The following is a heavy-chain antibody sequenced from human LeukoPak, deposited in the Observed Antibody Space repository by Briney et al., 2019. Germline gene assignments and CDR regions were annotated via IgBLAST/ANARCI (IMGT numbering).Heavy chain of an antibody. CDR3: VRHDPRGGAYDY. Sequence: PSETLSLTCTVSGGSISSSSYYWSWIRQPPGKGLEWVGYIRYSVSTSYNPSLKSRVTMSVDTSKNQLSLRLSSVTAADTAVYYCVRHDPRGGAYDYWGQGTLVAVSS. D-gene: IGHD3-16*01. J-gene: IGHJ4*02. V-gene: IGHV4-61*01. CDR1: GGSISSSSYY. CDR2: IRYSVST.